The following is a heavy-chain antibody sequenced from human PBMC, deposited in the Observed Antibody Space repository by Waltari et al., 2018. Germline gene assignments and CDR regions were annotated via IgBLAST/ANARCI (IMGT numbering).Heavy chain of an antibody. Sequence: QVQLQQWGAGLLKPSETLSLTCAVSGGSFSGYYWSWIRQPPGKGLEWIGEINHSGSTNYNPSRKSRVTISVDTSKNQFSLKLSSVTAADTAVYYCARGHLGSSSSKEVHYFDYWGQGTLVTVSS. D-gene: IGHD6-6*01. V-gene: IGHV4-34*01. CDR2: INHSGST. CDR1: GGSFSGYY. J-gene: IGHJ4*02. CDR3: ARGHLGSSSSKEVHYFDY.